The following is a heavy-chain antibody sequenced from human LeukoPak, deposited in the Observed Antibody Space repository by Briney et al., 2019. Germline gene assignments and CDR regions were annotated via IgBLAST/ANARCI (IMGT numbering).Heavy chain of an antibody. J-gene: IGHJ6*03. CDR2: ISCDGSNK. CDR3: ARVNSPGCCTTPTCYDYYYMDI. D-gene: IGHD2-2*03. Sequence: GGSLRLSCAASGLSFSTYIMHWVRQAPGKGLEWVAVISCDGSNKYYADSVKDRFTASRDNSKNTLYLQMNSLRAEDTAVFYCARVNSPGCCTTPTCYDYYYMDIWGKGTTVTVSS. V-gene: IGHV3-30*01. CDR1: GLSFSTYI.